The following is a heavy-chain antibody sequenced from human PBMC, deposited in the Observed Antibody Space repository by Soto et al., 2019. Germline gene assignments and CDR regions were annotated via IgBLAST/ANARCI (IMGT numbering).Heavy chain of an antibody. D-gene: IGHD4-17*01. V-gene: IGHV3-48*02. CDR3: ARQDYGQYNITGL. CDR1: GFTFSTYS. J-gene: IGHJ3*01. Sequence: PGGSLRLSSEDSGFTFSTYSMNWVRQAPGKGLEWISYISSSSSSSYYVDSVKGRFTISRDNAKNSLYLQMNSLRDEDTAVYYCARQDYGQYNITGLWGQGKMVTVSS. CDR2: ISSSSSSS.